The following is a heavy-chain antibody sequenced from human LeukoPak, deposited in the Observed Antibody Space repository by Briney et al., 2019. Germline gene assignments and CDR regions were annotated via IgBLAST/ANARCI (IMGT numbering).Heavy chain of an antibody. CDR2: IYTSGST. J-gene: IGHJ6*03. Sequence: SETLSLTCTVSSGSINSYFWSWIRQPAGKGLEWIGRIYTSGSTNYNPSLKSRVTMSVDTSKNQFSLNLTSVTAADTAVYYCARGSGYDPDYYYYYMDVWGKGTTVTVSS. D-gene: IGHD5-12*01. CDR3: ARGSGYDPDYYYYYMDV. V-gene: IGHV4-4*07. CDR1: SGSINSYF.